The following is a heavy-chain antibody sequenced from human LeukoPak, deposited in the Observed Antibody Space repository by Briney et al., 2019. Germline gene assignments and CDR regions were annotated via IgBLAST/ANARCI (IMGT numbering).Heavy chain of an antibody. CDR3: ASHGGL. Sequence: GGSLRLSCAASGFSFSSYGMHRVRQAPGKGLEWVAVIWYDGSNKNYADSVKGRFTISRDNSKNMLYLRMNSLRVEDTALYYCASHGGLWGQGTLVTVSS. V-gene: IGHV3-33*01. CDR2: IWYDGSNK. D-gene: IGHD5-12*01. J-gene: IGHJ4*02. CDR1: GFSFSSYG.